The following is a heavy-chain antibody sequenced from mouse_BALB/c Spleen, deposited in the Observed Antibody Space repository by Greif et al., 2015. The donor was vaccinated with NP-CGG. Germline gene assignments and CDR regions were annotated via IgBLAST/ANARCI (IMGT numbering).Heavy chain of an antibody. CDR2: INPSTGYT. J-gene: IGHJ2*01. D-gene: IGHD2-1*01. CDR1: GYTITSYW. CDR3: ARRDGNYYFDY. Sequence: QVQLKQSGAGLAKPGASGKMSCKASGYTITSYWMHWVKQRPGQGLEWIGYINPSTGYTEYNQKFKDKATLTADKSSSTAYMQLSSLTSEDSAVYYCARRDGNYYFDYWGQGTTFTVSS. V-gene: IGHV1-7*01.